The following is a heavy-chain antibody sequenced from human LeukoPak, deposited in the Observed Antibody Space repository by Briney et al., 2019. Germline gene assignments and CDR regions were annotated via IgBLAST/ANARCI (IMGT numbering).Heavy chain of an antibody. CDR2: INPNSGGT. J-gene: IGHJ4*02. CDR1: GYTFTGYY. Sequence: GSVTVSCKASGYTFTGYYMHWVRQAPGQGLEGMGWINPNSGGTNYAQKFQGRVTMTRDTSISTAYMELSRLRSDDTAVYYGARVPSGAAPPDYWGQGTLVTVSS. V-gene: IGHV1-2*02. D-gene: IGHD6-6*01. CDR3: ARVPSGAAPPDY.